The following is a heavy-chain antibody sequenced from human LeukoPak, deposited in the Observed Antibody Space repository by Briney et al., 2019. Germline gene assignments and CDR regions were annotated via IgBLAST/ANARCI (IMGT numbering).Heavy chain of an antibody. V-gene: IGHV3-9*01. Sequence: GGSLRLSCAASGFIFDDYAMHWVRQAPGKGLEWVSGISWNSGSINYADSVKGRFAISRDNAKNSLYLQMNSLRPEDTALYYCAKDISLAAAEGGDFVYLGQGTLVIVSS. CDR3: AKDISLAAAEGGDFVY. J-gene: IGHJ4*02. CDR2: ISWNSGSI. CDR1: GFIFDDYA. D-gene: IGHD6-13*01.